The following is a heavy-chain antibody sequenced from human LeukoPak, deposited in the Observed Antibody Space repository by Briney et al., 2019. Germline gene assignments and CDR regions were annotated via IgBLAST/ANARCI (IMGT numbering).Heavy chain of an antibody. CDR2: FDPEDGET. D-gene: IGHD4-11*01. J-gene: IGHJ4*02. CDR3: VPNLAVTTALDN. Sequence: ASVKVSCKVSGYTLTELSMHWVRQAPGKGLEWMGGFDPEDGETIYAQKFQGRVTMTEDTSTDTAYMELSGLRSEDTAIYYCVPNLAVTTALDNWGQGTLVTVSS. V-gene: IGHV1-24*01. CDR1: GYTLTELS.